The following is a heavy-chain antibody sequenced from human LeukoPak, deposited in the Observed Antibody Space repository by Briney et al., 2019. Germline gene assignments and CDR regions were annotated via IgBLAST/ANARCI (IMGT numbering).Heavy chain of an antibody. CDR1: GGSINSYY. J-gene: IGHJ5*02. CDR2: IYYSGST. V-gene: IGHV4-59*01. D-gene: IGHD6-13*01. Sequence: SETLSLTCTVSGGSINSYYWSWIRQPPGKGLEWIGFIYYSGSTNYNPSLKSRVTISVDTSKNQFYLNLTSVTAADTAIYYCARDLGRSSSWSKYSWFDPRGQGTLVTVSS. CDR3: ARDLGRSSSWSKYSWFDP.